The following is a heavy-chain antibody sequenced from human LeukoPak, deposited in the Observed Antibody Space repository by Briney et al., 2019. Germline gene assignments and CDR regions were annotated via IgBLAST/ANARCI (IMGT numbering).Heavy chain of an antibody. J-gene: IGHJ3*02. CDR2: ISSSSSTI. CDR1: GFTLSSYS. V-gene: IGHV3-48*04. Sequence: GGSLRLSCAASGFTLSSYSMNWVRQAPGKGLEWVSYISSSSSTIYYADSVKGRFTISRDNAKNSLYLQMNSLRAEDTAVYYCARDSPVTAAGTVDAFDIWGQGTMVTVSS. CDR3: ARDSPVTAAGTVDAFDI. D-gene: IGHD6-13*01.